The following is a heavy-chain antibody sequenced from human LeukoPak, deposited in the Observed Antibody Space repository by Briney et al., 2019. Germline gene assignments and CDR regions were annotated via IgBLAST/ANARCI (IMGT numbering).Heavy chain of an antibody. J-gene: IGHJ6*04. CDR2: IIPIFGTA. D-gene: IGHD3-3*01. CDR1: GGTFSSYA. CDR3: ARDPALRFLEWLGPMDV. Sequence: SVKVSCKASGGTFSSYAISWVRQAPGQGLEWMGGIIPIFGTANYAQKFQGRVTITADESTSTAYMELSSLRSEDTAVYYCARDPALRFLEWLGPMDVWGKGTTVTVSS. V-gene: IGHV1-69*13.